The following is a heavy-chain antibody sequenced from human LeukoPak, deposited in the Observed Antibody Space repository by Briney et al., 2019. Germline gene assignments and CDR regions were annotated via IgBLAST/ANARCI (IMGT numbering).Heavy chain of an antibody. CDR3: ARVGYSSPPFDP. CDR1: GGSFSGYY. J-gene: IGHJ5*02. CDR2: INHSGST. V-gene: IGHV4-34*01. D-gene: IGHD6-13*01. Sequence: SETLSLTCAVYGGSFSGYYWSWIRQPPGKGLEWIGEINHSGSTNYNPSLKSRVTISVDTSKNQFSLKLSSVTAADTAVYYCARVGYSSPPFDPWGQGTLVTVSS.